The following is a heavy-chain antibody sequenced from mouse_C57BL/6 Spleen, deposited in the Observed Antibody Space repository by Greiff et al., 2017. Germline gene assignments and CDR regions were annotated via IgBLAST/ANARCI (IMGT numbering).Heavy chain of an antibody. J-gene: IGHJ4*01. Sequence: VQLQQSGAELARPGASVKLSCKASGYTFTSYGISWVKQRTGLGLEWIGEIYPRSGNTYYNEKFKGKATLAADKSSSTAYMELRSLTSEDSAVYFCARGERDYAMDDWGQGTSVTVSS. V-gene: IGHV1-81*01. CDR2: IYPRSGNT. CDR1: GYTFTSYG. CDR3: ARGERDYAMDD.